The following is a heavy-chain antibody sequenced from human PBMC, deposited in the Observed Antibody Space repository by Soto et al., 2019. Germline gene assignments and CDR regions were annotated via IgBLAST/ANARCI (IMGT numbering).Heavy chain of an antibody. D-gene: IGHD2-2*02. Sequence: SETLSLTCAVYGGSFSGYYWSWIRQPPGKGLEWIGKINHSGSTNYNPSLKSRVTISVDTSKNQFSLKLSSVTAADTAVYYCARVHPLYGGHYFDYWGQGTLVTVSS. CDR2: INHSGST. CDR3: ARVHPLYGGHYFDY. CDR1: GGSFSGYY. J-gene: IGHJ4*02. V-gene: IGHV4-34*01.